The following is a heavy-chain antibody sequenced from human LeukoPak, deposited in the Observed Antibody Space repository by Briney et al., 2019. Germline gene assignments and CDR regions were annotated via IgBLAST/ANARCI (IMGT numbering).Heavy chain of an antibody. D-gene: IGHD5-18*01. V-gene: IGHV3-23*01. CDR2: ISGSGGST. CDR1: GFTFSSYA. J-gene: IGHJ4*02. CDR3: SKDMKGYNYGFADY. Sequence: GGSLRLSCAASGFTFSSYAMSWVRQAPGKGLEWVSAISGSGGSTYYADSVKGRFTISRDNSKNTLYLQMNSLRVEDTAVYYCSKDMKGYNYGFADYWGQGTLVTVSS.